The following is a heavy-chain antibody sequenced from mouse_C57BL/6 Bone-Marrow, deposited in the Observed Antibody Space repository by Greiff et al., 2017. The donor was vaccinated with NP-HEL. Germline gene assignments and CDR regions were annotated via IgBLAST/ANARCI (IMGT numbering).Heavy chain of an antibody. V-gene: IGHV1-81*01. CDR1: GYTFTSYG. CDR2: IYPRSGNT. J-gene: IGHJ3*01. D-gene: IGHD2-3*01. CDR3: ARGGYYPFAY. Sequence: QVQLQQSGAELARPGASVKLSCKASGYTFTSYGISWVKQRTGQGLEWIGEIYPRSGNTYYNEKFKGKATLTADKSSSTAYMELRILTSEDSAVYFCARGGYYPFAYWGQGTLVTVSA.